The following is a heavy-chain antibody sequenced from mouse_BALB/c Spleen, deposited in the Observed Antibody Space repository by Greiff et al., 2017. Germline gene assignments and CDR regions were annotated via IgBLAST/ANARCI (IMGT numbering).Heavy chain of an antibody. J-gene: IGHJ4*01. Sequence: VQLQQSGPELVKPGASVKMSCKASGYTFTSYVMNWVKQKPGQGLEWIGYINPYNDGTKYNEKFKGKATLTSDKSSSTAYMELSSLTSEDSAVYYCARSGYDGAMDYWGQGTSVTVSS. CDR1: GYTFTSYV. CDR3: ARSGYDGAMDY. D-gene: IGHD2-2*01. CDR2: INPYNDGT. V-gene: IGHV1-14*01.